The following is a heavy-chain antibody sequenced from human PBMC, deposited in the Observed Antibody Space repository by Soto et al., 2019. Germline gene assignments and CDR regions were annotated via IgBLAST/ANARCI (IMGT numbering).Heavy chain of an antibody. CDR3: AASIYDYVWGYFDY. D-gene: IGHD3-16*01. Sequence: SETLSLTCTVSGGSISSYYWSWIRQPPGKGLEWIGYIYYSGSTNYNPSLKSRVTISVDTSKNQFSLKLSSVTAADTAVYYCAASIYDYVWGYFDYWGQGTLVTVS. CDR1: GGSISSYY. CDR2: IYYSGST. V-gene: IGHV4-59*01. J-gene: IGHJ4*02.